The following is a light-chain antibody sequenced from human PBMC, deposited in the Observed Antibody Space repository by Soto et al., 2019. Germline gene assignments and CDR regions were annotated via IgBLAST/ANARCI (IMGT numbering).Light chain of an antibody. J-gene: IGKJ5*01. CDR3: QQYNSYTIT. CDR2: DAS. CDR1: QSISSW. V-gene: IGKV1-5*01. Sequence: DIQMTQSPSPLSASVGDRVTITCLASQSISSWLAWYRQKPGKAPKLMIYDASSLQSGVPLRFSGSGSGTECTLTISSLQPDDFATYYCQQYNSYTITFGQGTRLEIK.